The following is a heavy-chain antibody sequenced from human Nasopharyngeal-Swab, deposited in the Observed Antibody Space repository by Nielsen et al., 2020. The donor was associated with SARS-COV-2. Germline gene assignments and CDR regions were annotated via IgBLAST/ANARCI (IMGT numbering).Heavy chain of an antibody. V-gene: IGHV4-39*01. D-gene: IGHD2-15*01. CDR2: IYYSGAT. Sequence: WIRQPPGKGLEGSGSIYYSGATYYSPSLKRRLTISVDTSQNQFSLTVSSVTASDTAVYYCVRDNYYHYYMDVWGQGTTVTVSS. J-gene: IGHJ6*03. CDR3: VRDNYYHYYMDV.